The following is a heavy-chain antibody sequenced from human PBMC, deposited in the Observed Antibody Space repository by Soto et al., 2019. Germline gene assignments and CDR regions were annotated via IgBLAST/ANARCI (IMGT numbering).Heavy chain of an antibody. CDR2: ISAYNGNT. J-gene: IGHJ4*02. D-gene: IGHD4-17*01. Sequence: QVQLVQSGAEVKKPGASVKVSCKASGYTFTSYGISWVRQAPEQGLEWMGWISAYNGNTNYAQKLQGRVTMTTDTSTSTAYMELRSLRSDDTAVYYCARDLPQMTTVTRIDYWGQGTLVTVSS. CDR3: ARDLPQMTTVTRIDY. V-gene: IGHV1-18*01. CDR1: GYTFTSYG.